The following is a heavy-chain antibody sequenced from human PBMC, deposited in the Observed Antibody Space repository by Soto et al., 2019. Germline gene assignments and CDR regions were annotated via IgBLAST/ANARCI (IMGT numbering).Heavy chain of an antibody. CDR3: AKLSGSGSYSDY. CDR1: GFTFSSYG. Sequence: GGSLRLSCAASGFTFSSYGMHWVRQAPGKGLEWVAVISYDGSNKYYADSVKGRFTISRDNSKNTLYLQMNSLRAEDTAVYYCAKLSGSGSYSDYWGQRTLVTVSS. D-gene: IGHD3-10*01. J-gene: IGHJ4*02. CDR2: ISYDGSNK. V-gene: IGHV3-30*18.